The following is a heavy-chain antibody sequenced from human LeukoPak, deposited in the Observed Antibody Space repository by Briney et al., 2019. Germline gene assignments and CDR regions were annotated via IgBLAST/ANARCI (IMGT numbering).Heavy chain of an antibody. V-gene: IGHV1-3*01. CDR2: INAGNGNT. Sequence: ASVKVSCKASGYTFTSYAMHWVRQAPGQRLEWMGWINAGNGNTKYSQKFQGRVAITRDTSASTAYMELSSLRSEDTAVYYCARGADSFEYSSSSPFDYWGQGTLVTVSS. J-gene: IGHJ4*02. D-gene: IGHD6-6*01. CDR3: ARGADSFEYSSSSPFDY. CDR1: GYTFTSYA.